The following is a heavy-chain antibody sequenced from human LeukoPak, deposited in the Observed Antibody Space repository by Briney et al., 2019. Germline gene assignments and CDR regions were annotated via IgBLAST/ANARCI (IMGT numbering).Heavy chain of an antibody. CDR1: GFIVSSNY. D-gene: IGHD3-3*01. CDR2: IYSGGST. CDR3: ARDGVDFWSGVYYYYYMDV. V-gene: IGHV3-53*05. Sequence: PGGSLRLSCAASGFIVSSNYMSWVRQAPGKGLEWVSVIYSGGSTYYADSVKGRFTISRDNSKNTLYLQMNSLGAEDTAVYYCARDGVDFWSGVYYYYYMDVWGKGTTVTVSS. J-gene: IGHJ6*03.